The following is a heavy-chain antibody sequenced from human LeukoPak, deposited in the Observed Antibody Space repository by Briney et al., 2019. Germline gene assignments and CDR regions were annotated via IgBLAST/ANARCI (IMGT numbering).Heavy chain of an antibody. D-gene: IGHD6-19*01. V-gene: IGHV3-53*01. CDR3: ATWPGGWYGEDS. J-gene: IGHJ1*01. Sequence: GGSLRLSCAASGFTVSTNFMGWVRQAPGKGLEWVSVIYGGGSTYYADSVKGRFTISKDTSKNTLYLQMNSLRAEDTAVYYCATWPGGWYGEDSWGQGTLLTVSS. CDR2: IYGGGST. CDR1: GFTVSTNF.